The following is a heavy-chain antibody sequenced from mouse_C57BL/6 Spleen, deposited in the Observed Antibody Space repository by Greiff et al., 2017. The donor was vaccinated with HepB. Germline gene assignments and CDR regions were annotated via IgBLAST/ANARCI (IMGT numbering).Heavy chain of an antibody. CDR2: ISSGGSYT. CDR3: ARDDYDDYFDY. V-gene: IGHV5-6*01. D-gene: IGHD2-4*01. CDR1: GFTFSSYG. Sequence: EVKLMESGGDLVKPGGSLKLSCAASGFTFSSYGMSWVRQTPDKRLEWVATISSGGSYTYYPDSVKGRFTISRDNAKNTLYLQMSSLKSEDTAMYYCARDDYDDYFDYWGQGTTLTVSS. J-gene: IGHJ2*01.